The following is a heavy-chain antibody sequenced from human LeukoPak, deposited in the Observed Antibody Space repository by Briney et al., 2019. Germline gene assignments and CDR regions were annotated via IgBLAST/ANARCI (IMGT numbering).Heavy chain of an antibody. J-gene: IGHJ4*02. D-gene: IGHD3-9*01. CDR1: GGSISSGDYY. CDR3: TRDWLARPDY. V-gene: IGHV4-30-4*08. Sequence: SETLSLTCTVSGGSISSGDYYWSWIRQPPGKGLEWIGYIYYSGSTYYNPSLKSRVTISVDTSKNQFSLKLSSVTAADTAVHYCTRDWLARPDYWGQGTLVTVSS. CDR2: IYYSGST.